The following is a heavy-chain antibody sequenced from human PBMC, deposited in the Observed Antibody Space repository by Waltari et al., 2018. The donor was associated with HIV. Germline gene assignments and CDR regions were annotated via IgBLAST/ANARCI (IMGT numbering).Heavy chain of an antibody. V-gene: IGHV4-61*03. CDR3: ARDLWEYYESGGFYLQHDAFDL. CDR2: FHSSGKA. CDR1: GDSVNSASYY. Sequence: QVHLRESGPGLVKPSETLSLVCNVSGDSVNSASYYWGWLRQPPGKGLEWLGSFHSSGKAYYNPSFRRRISISVDTSKNHLFLKLTSVTAADTAVYFCARDLWEYYESGGFYLQHDAFDLWGQGTRVTVSA. J-gene: IGHJ3*01. D-gene: IGHD3-16*01.